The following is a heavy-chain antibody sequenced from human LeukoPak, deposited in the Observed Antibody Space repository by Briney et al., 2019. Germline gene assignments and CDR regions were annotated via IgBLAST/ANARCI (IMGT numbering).Heavy chain of an antibody. CDR2: IRYDGSNK. CDR3: ASGPTYYYGSGSYSDY. D-gene: IGHD3-10*01. V-gene: IGHV3-30*02. J-gene: IGHJ4*02. CDR1: GFTLSSYG. Sequence: GGSLRLSCAASGFTLSSYGMHWVRQAPGKGLEWVAFIRYDGSNKYYADSVKGRFTISRDNSKNTLYLQMNSLRAEDTAVYYCASGPTYYYGSGSYSDYWGQGTLVTVSS.